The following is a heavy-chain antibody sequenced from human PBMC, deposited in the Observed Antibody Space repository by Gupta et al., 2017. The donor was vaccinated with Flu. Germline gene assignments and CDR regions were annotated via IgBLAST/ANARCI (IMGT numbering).Heavy chain of an antibody. CDR3: AKDCGHSCTNGWYFDL. D-gene: IGHD2-8*01. CDR2: ISGSGGST. Sequence: EVQLLESGGGLVQPGGSLRLSCAASGFTFSRHAMGWVRQAPGKGLEWVSAISGSGGSTYYADSVKGRFTISRDNSKNTLYLQMNSLRAEDTAVYYCAKDCGHSCTNGWYFDLWGRGTLVTVSS. J-gene: IGHJ2*01. V-gene: IGHV3-23*01. CDR1: GFTFSRHA.